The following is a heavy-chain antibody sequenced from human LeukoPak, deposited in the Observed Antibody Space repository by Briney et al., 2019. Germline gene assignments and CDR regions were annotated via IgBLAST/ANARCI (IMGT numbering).Heavy chain of an antibody. CDR3: ARDNPSGGSSGWTGLDY. V-gene: IGHV3-33*01. J-gene: IGHJ4*02. D-gene: IGHD6-19*01. CDR2: IWYDGSNR. CDR1: VIRMISGR. Sequence: GGSLPLTCVAPVIRMISGRVHEVRQAPGKGLEWVAVIWYDGSNRNYVDSVKGRFTISRDNSKNTLYLEMKSLRAEDTAVYYCARDNPSGGSSGWTGLDYWGQGTLVTVSS.